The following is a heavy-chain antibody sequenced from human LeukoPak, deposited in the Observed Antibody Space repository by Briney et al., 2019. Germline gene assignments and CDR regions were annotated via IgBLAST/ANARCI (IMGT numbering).Heavy chain of an antibody. Sequence: SETLSLTCPVSGGSISSSSYYWAWIRQPPKKGLEWIGDMYYTGATYYNLSLKSRVTMSVDTSKNQFSLELTSMTAADTAIYYCARRGSSGWYQAFDLWGQGTLVTVSS. J-gene: IGHJ4*02. V-gene: IGHV4-39*01. D-gene: IGHD6-19*01. CDR2: MYYTGAT. CDR3: ARRGSSGWYQAFDL. CDR1: GGSISSSSYY.